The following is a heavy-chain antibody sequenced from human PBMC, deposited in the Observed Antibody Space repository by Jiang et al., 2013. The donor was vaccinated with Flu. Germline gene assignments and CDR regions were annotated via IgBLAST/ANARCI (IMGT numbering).Heavy chain of an antibody. J-gene: IGHJ6*02. CDR2: IRYDDSMQ. CDR1: GFTFKNYG. Sequence: VQLLESGGGVVQPGGSLRLSCATSGFTFKNYGIHWVRQAPGKGLEWVAFIRYDDSMQFYGISMRGRFTISRDNSKNTLYLQMNSLRAEDTAVYYCARDALGFWSASGAYYYYGMDVWGQGTTVTVSS. CDR3: ARDALGFWSASGAYYYYGMDV. V-gene: IGHV3-30*02. D-gene: IGHD3-3*01.